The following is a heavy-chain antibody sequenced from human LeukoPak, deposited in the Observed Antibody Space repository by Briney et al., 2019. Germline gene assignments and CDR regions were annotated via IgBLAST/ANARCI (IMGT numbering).Heavy chain of an antibody. CDR1: GFTFDDYG. D-gene: IGHD3-10*01. J-gene: IGHJ6*03. V-gene: IGHV3-20*04. Sequence: GGSLRLSSAASGFTFDDYGMSWVRQAPGKGLEWVSGISWNGGRTGYADSVKGRFTISRDNAKSSLYLQMNSLRAEDTALYYCARYTRGLGYMDVWGKGTTVTVSS. CDR3: ARYTRGLGYMDV. CDR2: ISWNGGRT.